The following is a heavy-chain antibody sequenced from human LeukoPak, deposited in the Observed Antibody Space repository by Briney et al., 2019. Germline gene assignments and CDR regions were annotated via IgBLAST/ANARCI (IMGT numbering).Heavy chain of an antibody. J-gene: IGHJ5*02. Sequence: GGSLRLSCAPSGLSLDNFEMKWVRRAPGRGREWIAYVDNAGCATSYYADSVKGRFTITRDDAKNSLYLQMDSLPVEDTAVYYCARYLFGWSLDPWPQGTLVCVSS. D-gene: IGHD3-3*01. CDR1: GLSLDNFE. CDR2: VDNAGCAT. V-gene: IGHV3-48*03. CDR3: ARYLFGWSLDP.